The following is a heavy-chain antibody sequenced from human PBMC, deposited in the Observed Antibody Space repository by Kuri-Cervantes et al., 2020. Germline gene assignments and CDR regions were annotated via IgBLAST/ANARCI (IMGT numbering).Heavy chain of an antibody. D-gene: IGHD3-22*01. CDR3: ARLGGFSSGYPDY. V-gene: IGHV3-11*01. J-gene: IGHJ4*02. Sequence: GESLKISCAASGFTFSDYYMSWIRQAPGKGLEWVSYISSSGSTVYYADSVKGRFTISRDNAKNSLYLQMNSLRAEDTAMYYCARLGGFSSGYPDYWGQGTLVTVSS. CDR1: GFTFSDYY. CDR2: ISSSGSTV.